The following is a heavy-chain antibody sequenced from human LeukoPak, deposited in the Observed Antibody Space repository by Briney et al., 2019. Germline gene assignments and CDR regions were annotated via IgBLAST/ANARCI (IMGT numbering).Heavy chain of an antibody. J-gene: IGHJ4*02. D-gene: IGHD6-6*01. CDR3: ARGGSIAARPIDY. V-gene: IGHV3-64*01. CDR1: GFTFSSYA. Sequence: TGGSLRLPCAASGFTFSSYAMHWVRQAPGKGLEYVSAISSNGGSTYYANSVKGRFTISRDNSKNTLFLQMGSLRAKDMAVYYCARGGSIAARPIDYWGQGTLVTVSS. CDR2: ISSNGGST.